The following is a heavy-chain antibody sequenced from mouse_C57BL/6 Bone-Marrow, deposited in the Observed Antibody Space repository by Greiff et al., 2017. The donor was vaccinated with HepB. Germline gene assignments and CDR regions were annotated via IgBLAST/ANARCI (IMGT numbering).Heavy chain of an antibody. Sequence: EVKLMESGGDLVKPGGSLKLSCAASGFTFSSYGMSWVRQTPDKRLEWVATISSGGSYTYYPDSVKGRFTISRDNAKNTLYLQMSSLKSEDTAMYYCARSPPLPAYWGQGTLVTVSA. D-gene: IGHD2-1*01. V-gene: IGHV5-6*01. J-gene: IGHJ3*01. CDR1: GFTFSSYG. CDR2: ISSGGSYT. CDR3: ARSPPLPAY.